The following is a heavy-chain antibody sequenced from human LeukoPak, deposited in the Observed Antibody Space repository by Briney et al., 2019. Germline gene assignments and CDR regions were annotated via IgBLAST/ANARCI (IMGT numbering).Heavy chain of an antibody. CDR2: INAGNGNT. CDR3: ARDRIVITMVRGVIMAHNWFDP. J-gene: IGHJ5*02. D-gene: IGHD3-10*01. Sequence: ASVKVSCKASGYTFTSYAMHWVRQAPGQRLEWMGWINAGNGNTKYSQKFQGGVTITRDTSASTAYMELSSLRSEDTAVHYCARDRIVITMVRGVIMAHNWFDPWGQGTLVTVSS. V-gene: IGHV1-3*01. CDR1: GYTFTSYA.